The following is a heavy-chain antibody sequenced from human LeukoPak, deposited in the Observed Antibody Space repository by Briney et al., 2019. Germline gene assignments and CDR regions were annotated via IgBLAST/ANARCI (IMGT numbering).Heavy chain of an antibody. V-gene: IGHV1-24*01. CDR1: GYTLTELS. Sequence: ASVKVSCKVSGYTLTELSMHWVRQAPGKGLEWMGGFDPEDGETIYAQKFQGRVTMTEDTSTDTAYMELSSLRSEDTAVYYCATPIVGGSYYDLYFQHWGQGTLVTVS. CDR3: ATPIVGGSYYDLYFQH. CDR2: FDPEDGET. D-gene: IGHD1-26*01. J-gene: IGHJ1*01.